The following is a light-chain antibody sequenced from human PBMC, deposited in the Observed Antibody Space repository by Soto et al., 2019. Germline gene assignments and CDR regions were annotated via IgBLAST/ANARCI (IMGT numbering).Light chain of an antibody. V-gene: IGKV1-39*01. Sequence: DIPMTQSPSSLSASVGDSVTITCRASQSISSYLNWYQREPGKAPKLLIYGASSLQSGVPSRFSGSGSGTDFTLTISSLQPEDFATYYCQQSYSSPPWTFGQGTKVEIK. CDR2: GAS. CDR1: QSISSY. J-gene: IGKJ1*01. CDR3: QQSYSSPPWT.